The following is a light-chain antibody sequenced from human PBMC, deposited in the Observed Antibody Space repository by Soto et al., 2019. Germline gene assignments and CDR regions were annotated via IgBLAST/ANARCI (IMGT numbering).Light chain of an antibody. J-gene: IGKJ5*01. V-gene: IGKV2-28*01. CDR3: MQAVQTIT. Sequence: DIVMTQSPLSLPVTPGEPASISCRSSQSLLHSNGNTYLDWYLQKPGQSPQLLICLGSNRASGVPDRFSGMGSGTDFTLKISRVEAEDVGVYYCMQAVQTITFGQGTRLEIK. CDR2: LGS. CDR1: QSLLHSNGNTY.